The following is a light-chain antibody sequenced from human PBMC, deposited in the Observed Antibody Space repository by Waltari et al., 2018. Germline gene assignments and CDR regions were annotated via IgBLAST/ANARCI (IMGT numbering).Light chain of an antibody. CDR3: QHYDGSPLA. V-gene: IGKV3-20*01. CDR2: RAS. J-gene: IGKJ1*01. CDR1: RIIDTEH. Sequence: EILLAQSPGTLSLSPGERATLSCRASRIIDTEHVAWYQQRPGQPPRLLIFRASLRASGVPDRFSGGVSGTDFTLTISRLESEDFAMYYCQHYDGSPLAFGQGTKV.